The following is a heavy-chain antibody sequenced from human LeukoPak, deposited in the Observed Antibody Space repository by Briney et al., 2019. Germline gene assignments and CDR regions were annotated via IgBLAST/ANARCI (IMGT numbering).Heavy chain of an antibody. Sequence: PGGSLRLYCAASGFTFSNAWMSWVRQAPGKGLEWVGRIKSKTDGGTTDYAAPVKGRFTISRDDSKNTLYLQMNSLKTEDTAVYYCTTGSSMIVVVTPPFDYWGQGTLVTVSS. CDR2: IKSKTDGGTT. D-gene: IGHD3-22*01. CDR1: GFTFSNAW. J-gene: IGHJ4*02. CDR3: TTGSSMIVVVTPPFDY. V-gene: IGHV3-15*01.